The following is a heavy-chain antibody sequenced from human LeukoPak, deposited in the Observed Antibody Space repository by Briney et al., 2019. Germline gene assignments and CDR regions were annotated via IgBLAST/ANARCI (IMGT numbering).Heavy chain of an antibody. V-gene: IGHV3-9*01. CDR2: ISWNSGSI. Sequence: PGGSLRLSCAASGFAFDDYAMHWVRQAPGKGLEWVSGISWNSGSIGYADSVKGRFTISRDNAKNSLYLQMNSLRAEDTAVYYCAREIAAFADYWGQGTLVTVSS. CDR1: GFAFDDYA. CDR3: AREIAAFADY. J-gene: IGHJ4*02. D-gene: IGHD6-6*01.